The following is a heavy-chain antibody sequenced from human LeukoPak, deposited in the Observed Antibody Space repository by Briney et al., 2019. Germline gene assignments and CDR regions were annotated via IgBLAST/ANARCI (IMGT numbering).Heavy chain of an antibody. D-gene: IGHD6-19*01. V-gene: IGHV1-8*01. J-gene: IGHJ4*02. CDR2: MNPNSGNT. CDR3: ARGRGSSGWLSRAAGYYFDY. CDR1: GYTFTSYD. Sequence: RASVTVSYKASGYTFTSYDINWVRQAPGQGIEWMGWMNPNSGNTGYAQKFQGRVTMTRNTSISTAYMELSSLRSEDTAVYYCARGRGSSGWLSRAAGYYFDYWGQGTLVTVSS.